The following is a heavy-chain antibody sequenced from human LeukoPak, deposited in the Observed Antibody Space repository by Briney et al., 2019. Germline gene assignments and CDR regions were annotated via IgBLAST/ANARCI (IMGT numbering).Heavy chain of an antibody. Sequence: ASVKVSCKASGYTFTSYGISWVRQAPGQGLEWMGWISAYNGNTNYAQKLQGRVTMTTDTSTSTAYMELRSLRSDDTAVYYCARDGLLIVVPAATLFDYWGQGTLVTVSS. CDR3: ARDGLLIVVPAATLFDY. CDR1: GYTFTSYG. V-gene: IGHV1-18*01. D-gene: IGHD2-2*01. J-gene: IGHJ4*02. CDR2: ISAYNGNT.